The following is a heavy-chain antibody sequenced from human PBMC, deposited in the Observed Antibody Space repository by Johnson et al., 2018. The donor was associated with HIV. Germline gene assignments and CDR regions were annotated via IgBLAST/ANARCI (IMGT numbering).Heavy chain of an antibody. V-gene: IGHV3-9*01. Sequence: VQLVESGGGLVQPGRSLRLSCAAAAFTFDNYAMHWVRQAPGKGLEWVSGISWNSYSVAYADSVQGRFTISRDNAKNSLYMQMNSLIAEYTAVYYCANSADYGDYGRPDAFDIWGQGTMVTVSS. J-gene: IGHJ3*02. CDR2: ISWNSYSV. CDR1: AFTFDNYA. CDR3: ANSADYGDYGRPDAFDI. D-gene: IGHD4-17*01.